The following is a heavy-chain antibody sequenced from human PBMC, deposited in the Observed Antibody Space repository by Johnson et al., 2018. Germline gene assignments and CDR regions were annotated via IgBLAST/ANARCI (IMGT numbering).Heavy chain of an antibody. CDR2: VSGSGVGT. J-gene: IGHJ6*03. D-gene: IGHD6-19*01. Sequence: EVQLLETGGGLVQPGGSLRLSCAASGFTFSTYAMSWVRQGPGKGLEWVSGVSGSGVGTYHADSVKGRFTISRDKSKNTLYLQMNSLRAEETAVYFCAKHQVAVAGYYYYYMDVRGKGTAVTVSS. CDR3: AKHQVAVAGYYYYYMDV. CDR1: GFTFSTYA. V-gene: IGHV3-23*01.